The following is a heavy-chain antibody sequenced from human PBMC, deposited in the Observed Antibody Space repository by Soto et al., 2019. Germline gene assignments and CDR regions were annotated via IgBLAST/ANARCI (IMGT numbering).Heavy chain of an antibody. J-gene: IGHJ5*02. V-gene: IGHV1-8*01. Sequence: ASVKVSCKASGYSFTNNDVSWVRQATGQGLEWMGWMNPGSGDTGYGQKFQGRVTMTRDISIATAYMELSSLRSDDTAIYYCARMATFGSLNWFDPWGQGTLVTVSS. CDR2: MNPGSGDT. D-gene: IGHD3-16*01. CDR3: ARMATFGSLNWFDP. CDR1: GYSFTNND.